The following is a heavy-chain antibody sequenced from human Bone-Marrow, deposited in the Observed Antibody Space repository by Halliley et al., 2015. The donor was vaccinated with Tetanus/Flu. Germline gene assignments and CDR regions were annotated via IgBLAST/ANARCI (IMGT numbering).Heavy chain of an antibody. CDR3: VKDRLDCTDGVCYAFDQ. V-gene: IGHV3-64*03. D-gene: IGHD2-8*01. J-gene: IGHJ4*02. CDR1: GFTFSNYA. Sequence: SLRLSCEASGFTFSNYAMHWVRQAPGKGLEYVSAISPNGGSTYFADSVKGRFTISRDNSRNTLYLQMSSLRAEDTALYYCVKDRLDCTDGVCYAFDQWGQGTLVTVSS. CDR2: ISPNGGST.